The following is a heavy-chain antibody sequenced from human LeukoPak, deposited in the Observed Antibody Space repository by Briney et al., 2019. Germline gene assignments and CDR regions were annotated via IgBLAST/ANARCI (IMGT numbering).Heavy chain of an antibody. CDR3: ARDSYGNSGYYYVSDY. D-gene: IGHD3-22*01. J-gene: IGHJ4*02. CDR2: ISGSATYT. CDR1: GFTFSSYE. Sequence: PGGSLRLSCAASGFTFSSYEMNWVRQAPGKGLEWVSYISGSATYTSYADSVKGRFTISRDNAKNSLYLQMNSLRDEDTAVYYCARDSYGNSGYYYVSDYWGQGTLVTVSS. V-gene: IGHV3-48*03.